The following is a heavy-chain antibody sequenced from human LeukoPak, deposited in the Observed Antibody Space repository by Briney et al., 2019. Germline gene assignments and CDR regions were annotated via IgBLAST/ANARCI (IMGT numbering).Heavy chain of an antibody. CDR3: AKFRGSGSYYPDAFDI. D-gene: IGHD1-26*01. Sequence: GGSLRLSCAVSGFTFSSYDMSWVRQAPGKGLEWVSGISGSGGSTYYADSVKGRFTISRDNSKNTLYLQMNSLRAEDTAVYYCAKFRGSGSYYPDAFDIWGQGTMVTVSS. CDR1: GFTFSSYD. J-gene: IGHJ3*02. CDR2: ISGSGGST. V-gene: IGHV3-23*01.